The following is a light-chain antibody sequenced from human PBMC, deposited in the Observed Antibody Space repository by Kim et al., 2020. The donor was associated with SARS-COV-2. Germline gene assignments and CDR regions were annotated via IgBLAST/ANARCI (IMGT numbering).Light chain of an antibody. CDR1: TGAVTSGHY. J-gene: IGLJ2*01. V-gene: IGLV7-46*01. CDR3: LLSYSDYLVV. CDR2: DTS. Sequence: QAVVTQEPSLTVSPGGTVTLTCGSSTGAVTSGHYPYWFQQKPGQAPRTLIYDTSNKHSWTPARFSGSLLGGKAALTLSGAQPEDEADYYCLLSYSDYLVVFGGGTQLTVL.